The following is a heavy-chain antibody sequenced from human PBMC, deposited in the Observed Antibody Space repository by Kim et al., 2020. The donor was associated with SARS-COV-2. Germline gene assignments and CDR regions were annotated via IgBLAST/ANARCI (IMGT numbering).Heavy chain of an antibody. CDR3: ARPEGYCSSTSCPFDY. V-gene: IGHV4-39*01. Sequence: SETLSLTCTVSGGSISSSSYYWGWIRQPPGKGLEWIGSIYYSGSTYYNPSLKSRVTISVDTSKNQFSLKLSSVTAADTAVYYCARPEGYCSSTSCPFDYWGQGTLVTVSS. J-gene: IGHJ4*02. D-gene: IGHD2-2*01. CDR1: GGSISSSSYY. CDR2: IYYSGST.